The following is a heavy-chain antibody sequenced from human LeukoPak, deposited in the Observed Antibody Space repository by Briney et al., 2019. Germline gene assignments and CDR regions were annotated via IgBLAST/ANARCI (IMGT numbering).Heavy chain of an antibody. J-gene: IGHJ4*02. CDR3: ARGYYYHTSGYWGIDY. CDR2: IWYDGSNK. D-gene: IGHD3-22*01. CDR1: GFTFSSYG. V-gene: IGHV3-33*01. Sequence: PGGSLRLSCAASGFTFSSYGMHWVRQAPGKGLEWVAVIWYDGSNKYYADSVKGRFTISRDNSKNTLYLQMNSLRAEDTAVYYCARGYYYHTSGYWGIDYWGQGTLVTVSS.